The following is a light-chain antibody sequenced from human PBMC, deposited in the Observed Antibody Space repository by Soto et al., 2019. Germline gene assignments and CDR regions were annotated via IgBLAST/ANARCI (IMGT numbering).Light chain of an antibody. J-gene: IGKJ2*01. CDR2: GAS. Sequence: EIVLTQSPGTLSLSPGERATLSCRASQSVSSSYLAWYQQKPGQAPRLPIYGASSRATGIPDRFSGSGSGTDFTLTISSLEPEDFAVYYCQQYDSSLYTFGQGTKLEIK. V-gene: IGKV3-20*01. CDR3: QQYDSSLYT. CDR1: QSVSSSY.